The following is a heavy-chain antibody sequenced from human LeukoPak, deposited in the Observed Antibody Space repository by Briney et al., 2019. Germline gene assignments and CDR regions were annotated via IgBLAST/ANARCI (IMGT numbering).Heavy chain of an antibody. CDR2: ISWNSGSI. CDR3: AKDHSSSWYLIGWFDP. J-gene: IGHJ5*02. V-gene: IGHV3-9*01. CDR1: GFTFDDYA. D-gene: IGHD6-13*01. Sequence: GRSLRLSCAASGFTFDDYAMHWVRQAPGEGLEWVSGISWNSGSIGYADSVKGRFTISRDNAKNSLYLQMNSLRAEDTALYYCAKDHSSSWYLIGWFDPWGQGTLVTVSS.